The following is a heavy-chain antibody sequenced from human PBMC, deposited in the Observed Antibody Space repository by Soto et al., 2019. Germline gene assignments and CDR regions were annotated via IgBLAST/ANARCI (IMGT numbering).Heavy chain of an antibody. CDR1: GFTFSSYA. D-gene: IGHD6-19*01. CDR2: ISGSGGST. V-gene: IGHV3-23*01. Sequence: PGGSLRLSCAASGFTFSSYAMSWVRQAPGKGLEWVSVISGSGGSTYYADSVKGRFTISRDNSKNTLYLQMNSLRAEDTAVYYCAKDGDSWYSSGWTGPYFDCWGQGTLVTVSS. CDR3: AKDGDSWYSSGWTGPYFDC. J-gene: IGHJ4*02.